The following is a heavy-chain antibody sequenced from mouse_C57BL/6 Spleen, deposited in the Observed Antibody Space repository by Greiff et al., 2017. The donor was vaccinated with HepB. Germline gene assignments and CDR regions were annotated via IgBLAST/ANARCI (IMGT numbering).Heavy chain of an antibody. Sequence: QVQLQQSGAELVRPGTSVKVSCKASGYAFTNYLIEWVKQRPGQGLEWIGVINPGSGGTNYNEKFKGKATLTADKSSSTAYMQLSSLTSEDSAVYFCARLGVTGSDYWGQGTSLTVSS. CDR3: ARLGVTGSDY. CDR1: GYAFTNYL. V-gene: IGHV1-54*01. CDR2: INPGSGGT. D-gene: IGHD4-1*01. J-gene: IGHJ2*02.